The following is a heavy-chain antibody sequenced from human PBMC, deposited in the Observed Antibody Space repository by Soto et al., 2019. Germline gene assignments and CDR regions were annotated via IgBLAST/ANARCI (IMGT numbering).Heavy chain of an antibody. J-gene: IGHJ4*02. D-gene: IGHD2-2*01. CDR3: AKLGSSSWSPHYYFDY. CDR1: GFTFNNYA. Sequence: PGGSLRLSCAASGFTFNNYAMGWVRRAPGKGLEWVSAITDSGSDTYYVDSVKGRFTISRDNSKNTLYLQMNSLRAEDTAVYYCAKLGSSSWSPHYYFDYWGQGTLVTVSS. CDR2: ITDSGSDT. V-gene: IGHV3-23*01.